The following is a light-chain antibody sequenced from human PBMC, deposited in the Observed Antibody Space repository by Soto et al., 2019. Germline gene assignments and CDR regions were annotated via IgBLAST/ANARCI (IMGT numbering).Light chain of an antibody. Sequence: SYELTQPPSVSVSLGQTASITCSGDKLGDKYACWYQQKPGQSPVLVIFQDSKRPSGIPERFSGSNSGNTATLTISGTQAMDEADYYCQAWDSSYYVFGTGTKLTVL. CDR1: KLGDKY. CDR3: QAWDSSYYV. CDR2: QDS. V-gene: IGLV3-1*01. J-gene: IGLJ1*01.